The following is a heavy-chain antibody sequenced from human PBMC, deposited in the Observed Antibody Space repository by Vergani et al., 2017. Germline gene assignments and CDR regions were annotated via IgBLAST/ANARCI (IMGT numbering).Heavy chain of an antibody. CDR1: GGPFSSYA. Sequence: QVQLVQSGAEVKKPGSSVKVSCKASGGPFSSYAISWVRQAPGQGLEWMGGIIPIFGTANYAQKFQGRVTITADESTSTAYMELSSLRSEDTSVDYCARSSGVPVTTNNYYYDMDVWGKGTTVTVSS. V-gene: IGHV1-69*01. D-gene: IGHD4-17*01. CDR2: IIPIFGTA. J-gene: IGHJ6*03. CDR3: ARSSGVPVTTNNYYYDMDV.